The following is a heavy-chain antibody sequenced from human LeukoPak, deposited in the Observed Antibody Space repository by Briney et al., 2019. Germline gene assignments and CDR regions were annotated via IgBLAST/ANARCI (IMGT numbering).Heavy chain of an antibody. V-gene: IGHV4-4*07. J-gene: IGHJ4*02. CDR1: GDPMSGFY. CDR2: IYPSGST. CDR3: TRARYGDYFSLDY. D-gene: IGHD4-17*01. Sequence: PSETLSLTCTVSGDPMSGFYWSWIRQPAGKGLEWIGRIYPSGSTNYNPSPKSRVTMSIDTSKNQFSLRLSSVTAADTAVYYCTRARYGDYFSLDYWGQGTLVTVSS.